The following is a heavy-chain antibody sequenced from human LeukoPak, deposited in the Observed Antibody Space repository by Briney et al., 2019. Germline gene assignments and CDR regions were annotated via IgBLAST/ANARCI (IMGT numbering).Heavy chain of an antibody. CDR3: ARAGLIYYMDV. V-gene: IGHV1-8*03. CDR2: MNPNSGNT. Sequence: ASVKVSCKASGYTFISYDINWVRQATGQGLEWLGWMNPNSGNTGYAQKFQGRVTITRNTSISTAYMELSSLRSEDTAVYYCARAGLIYYMDVWGKGTTVTVSS. D-gene: IGHD2-8*01. CDR1: GYTFISYD. J-gene: IGHJ6*03.